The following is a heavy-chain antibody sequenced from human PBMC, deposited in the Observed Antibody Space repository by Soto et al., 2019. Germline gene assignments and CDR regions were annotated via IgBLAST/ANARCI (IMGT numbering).Heavy chain of an antibody. CDR3: ARMSSAGTLNWFDP. Sequence: ASVKVSCKASGYTFVNFDISWVRQAAGQGLEWLGWMNPGSGQTGYASKFQGRVAMTRDASTGTSHLELSSLTSGDTAVYYCARMSSAGTLNWFDPWGQGPLVTVSS. CDR2: MNPGSGQT. D-gene: IGHD6-13*01. J-gene: IGHJ5*02. V-gene: IGHV1-8*01. CDR1: GYTFVNFD.